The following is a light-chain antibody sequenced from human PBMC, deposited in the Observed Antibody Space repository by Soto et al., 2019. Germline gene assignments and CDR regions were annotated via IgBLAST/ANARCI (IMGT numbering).Light chain of an antibody. CDR1: SSDVGGSNY. CDR2: YVD. Sequence: QSVLTQPASVSGSPGQSLTISCTGTSSDVGGSNYVSWYLQYPDKAPQLLIYYVDHRPSGVSSRFSGSKSGNTASLTISGLQAEDEGDYYCCSYADGSIYFFGTGTKVTVL. J-gene: IGLJ1*01. CDR3: CSYADGSIYF. V-gene: IGLV2-14*03.